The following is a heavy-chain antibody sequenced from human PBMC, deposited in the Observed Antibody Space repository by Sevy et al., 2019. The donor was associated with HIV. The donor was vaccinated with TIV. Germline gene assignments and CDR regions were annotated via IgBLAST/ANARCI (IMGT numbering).Heavy chain of an antibody. CDR3: ARAYAHYGDSIGFYYGMDV. D-gene: IGHD4-17*01. V-gene: IGHV3-74*01. CDR1: GFTFSSYW. J-gene: IGHJ6*02. Sequence: GGSLRLSCAASGFTFSSYWMHWVRRAPGKGLLWVSLRNGDGGSANYADSVKGRFIISRDNAKNTLYLQMNSLRAEDTAMYYCARAYAHYGDSIGFYYGMDVWGQGITVTVSS. CDR2: RNGDGGSA.